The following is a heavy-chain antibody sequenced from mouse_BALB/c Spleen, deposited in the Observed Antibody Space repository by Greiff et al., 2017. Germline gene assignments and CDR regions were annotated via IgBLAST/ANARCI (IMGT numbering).Heavy chain of an antibody. CDR2: ISSGGSYT. Sequence: EVKLMESGGDLVKPGGSLKLSCAASGFTFSSYGMSWVRQTPDKRLEWVATISSGGSYTYYPDSVKGRFTISRDNAKNTLYLQMSSLKSEDTAMYYCARPYGNHYAMDYWGQGTSVTVSS. CDR1: GFTFSSYG. J-gene: IGHJ4*01. V-gene: IGHV5-6*01. CDR3: ARPYGNHYAMDY. D-gene: IGHD2-1*01.